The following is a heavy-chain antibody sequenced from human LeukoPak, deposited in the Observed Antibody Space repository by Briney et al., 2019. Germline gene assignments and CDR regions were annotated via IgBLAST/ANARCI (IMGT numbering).Heavy chain of an antibody. Sequence: GASVKVSCKASGYTFTSYGISWVRQAPGQGLEWMGWISAYNGNTNYAQKLQGRVTMTTDTSTSTAYMELRSLRSDDTAVYYCARVSGGYDFWSGYPPPDYWGQGTLVTVSS. CDR2: ISAYNGNT. CDR3: ARVSGGYDFWSGYPPPDY. D-gene: IGHD3-3*01. CDR1: GYTFTSYG. J-gene: IGHJ4*02. V-gene: IGHV1-18*01.